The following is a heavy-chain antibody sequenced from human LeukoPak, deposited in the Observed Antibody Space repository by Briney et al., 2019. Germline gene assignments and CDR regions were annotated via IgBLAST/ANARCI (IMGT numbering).Heavy chain of an antibody. Sequence: GGSLRLSCGASGFSFSYYWMSWARQAPGKGLERVARVKGDGSEKSYVDSVKGRFTISRDNAKNSLFLQMDNLRADDTAVYYCARGGSVMFDQWGQGTQVTVSS. CDR2: VKGDGSEK. CDR3: ARGGSVMFDQ. J-gene: IGHJ4*02. CDR1: GFSFSYYW. V-gene: IGHV3-7*03. D-gene: IGHD2-21*01.